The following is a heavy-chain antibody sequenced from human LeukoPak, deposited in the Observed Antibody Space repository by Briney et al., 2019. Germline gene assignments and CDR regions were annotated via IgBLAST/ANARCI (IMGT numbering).Heavy chain of an antibody. J-gene: IGHJ4*02. CDR3: ARGPKSYVWGSYRSSKYFDY. CDR2: INPSGGST. CDR1: GYTFTSYY. Sequence: ASVKVSCKASGYTFTSYYMHWVRQAPGQGLEWMGIINPSGGSTSYAQKFQGRVTMTRDTSTSTVYMELSSLRSEDTAVYYCARGPKSYVWGSYRSSKYFDYWGQGTLVTVSS. V-gene: IGHV1-46*01. D-gene: IGHD3-16*02.